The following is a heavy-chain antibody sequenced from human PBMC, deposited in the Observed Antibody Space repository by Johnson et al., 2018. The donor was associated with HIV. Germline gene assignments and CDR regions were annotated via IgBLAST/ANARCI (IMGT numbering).Heavy chain of an antibody. D-gene: IGHD3-3*01. Sequence: VQLVESGGGVVQPGTSLRLSCAASGFTFSNYAMGWVRQAPGKGLEWVAVVSYDGSNKYYADSVKGRFTISRDNSKNTLYLQMNSLRAEDTAMYYFAQDLGRGKPEGWQPNYYYDWPQAYPIAGPRDVVGAFDIWGQGTMVTVSS. CDR2: VSYDGSNK. CDR1: GFTFSNYA. J-gene: IGHJ3*02. V-gene: IGHV3-30*18. CDR3: AQDLGRGKPEGWQPNYYYDWPQAYPIAGPRDVVGAFDI.